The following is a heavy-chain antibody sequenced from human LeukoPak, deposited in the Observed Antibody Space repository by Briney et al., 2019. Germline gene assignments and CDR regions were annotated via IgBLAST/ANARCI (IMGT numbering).Heavy chain of an antibody. Sequence: GGSLRLSCAVSGFTFSDYYMSWVRQAPGKGLEWVSYISSSGSMLHYADSVEGRFTISRDNAKNSLYLQMSSLRVEDTAVYYCVRVGMIDYWGQGTLVTVSS. V-gene: IGHV3-11*04. CDR1: GFTFSDYY. J-gene: IGHJ4*02. D-gene: IGHD1-14*01. CDR3: VRVGMIDY. CDR2: ISSSGSML.